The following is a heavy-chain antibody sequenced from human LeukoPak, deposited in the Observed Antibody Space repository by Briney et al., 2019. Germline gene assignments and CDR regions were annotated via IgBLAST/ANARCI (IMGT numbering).Heavy chain of an antibody. Sequence: SETLSLTCTVSGGSISSYYWSWIRQPPGKGLEWIGYVYYSGCTNYNPSFKSRITISVDTSRNQFSLQLSSVTAADTAVYYCARIHRYCSGGACYVLDNWGQGTLVAVSS. D-gene: IGHD2-15*01. J-gene: IGHJ4*02. CDR1: GGSISSYY. CDR3: ARIHRYCSGGACYVLDN. CDR2: VYYSGCT. V-gene: IGHV4-59*01.